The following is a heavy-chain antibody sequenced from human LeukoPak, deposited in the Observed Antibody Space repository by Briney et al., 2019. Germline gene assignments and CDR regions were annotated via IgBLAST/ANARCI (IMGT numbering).Heavy chain of an antibody. CDR3: ARVRVYCSSTSCYKGGAFDI. J-gene: IGHJ3*02. V-gene: IGHV4-61*02. CDR1: GGSISSGSYY. CDR2: IYTSGST. Sequence: SQTLSLTCTVSGGSISSGSYYWSWIRQPAGKGLEWIGRIYTSGSTNYNPSLKSRVTISVDTSKNQFSLKLSSVTAADTAVYYCARVRVYCSSTSCYKGGAFDIWGQGTMVTVSS. D-gene: IGHD2-2*02.